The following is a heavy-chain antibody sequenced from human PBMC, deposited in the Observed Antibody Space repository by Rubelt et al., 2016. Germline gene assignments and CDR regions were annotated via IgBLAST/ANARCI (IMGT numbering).Heavy chain of an antibody. J-gene: IGHJ4*02. D-gene: IGHD3-10*01. CDR2: ISGSGDRT. V-gene: IGHV3-23*01. Sequence: EVQLLESGGGLAQPGGSLRLSCAAYGFTFASLAMSWIRQAPGKGLEWVAAISGSGDRTYYADAVKGRFTISRDNSRNTMNLQMNSLRAVDTSGYYCSRAAGNVLLCFGEDYWGQGTLVTVSS. CDR1: GFTFASLA. CDR3: SRAAGNVLLCFGEDY.